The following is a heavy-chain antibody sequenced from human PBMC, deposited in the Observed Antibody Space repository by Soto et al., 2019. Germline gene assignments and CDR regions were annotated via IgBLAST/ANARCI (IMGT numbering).Heavy chain of an antibody. Sequence: QVQLQQWGAGLLKPSETLSLTCAVYGGSFSGYYWSWIRQPPGKGLEWIGEINHSGSTNYNPSLKSRVTLSVDTAKNQFPLKLSSVTAADTAVYYCAREYGDYGVIDYWGQGTLVTVSS. J-gene: IGHJ4*02. CDR3: AREYGDYGVIDY. CDR1: GGSFSGYY. CDR2: INHSGST. V-gene: IGHV4-34*01. D-gene: IGHD4-17*01.